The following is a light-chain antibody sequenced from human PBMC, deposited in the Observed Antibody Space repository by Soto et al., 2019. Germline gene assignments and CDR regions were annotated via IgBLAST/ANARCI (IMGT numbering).Light chain of an antibody. V-gene: IGKV1-39*01. J-gene: IGKJ4*01. CDR2: AES. CDR1: QSISTS. CDR3: QKSYSTTLT. Sequence: DIQMTQSPSSLSASVGDRVTITCRASQSISTSLNWYQQKPGKAPKILIYAESSLQSGVPSRLSGSMSGTDLNLTISTLQPEDFATYYCQKSYSTTLTFGGGTKVDIK.